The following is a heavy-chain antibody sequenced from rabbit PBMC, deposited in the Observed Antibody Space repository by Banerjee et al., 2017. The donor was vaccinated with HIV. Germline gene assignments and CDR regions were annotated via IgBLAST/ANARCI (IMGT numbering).Heavy chain of an antibody. CDR2: IETSGGST. D-gene: IGHD1-1*01. Sequence: QQQLEESGGGLVKPGGTLTLTCKASGIDFSTYYYMCWVRQAPGKGLELIACIETSGGSTYYANWAKGRFTISRSTSLNTVDLKMTSLTAADTATYFCARDIGSSRPYLNLWGPGTLVTVS. CDR1: GIDFSTYYY. CDR3: ARDIGSSRPYLNL. J-gene: IGHJ4*01. V-gene: IGHV1S43*01.